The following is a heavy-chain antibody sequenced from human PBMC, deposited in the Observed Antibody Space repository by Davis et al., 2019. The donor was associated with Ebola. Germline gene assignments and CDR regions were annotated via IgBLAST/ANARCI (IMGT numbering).Heavy chain of an antibody. Sequence: SVTVSCKASGYTFTDYYMNWVRQAPRQGLEWMGLIAPSRDFTRFAQKFQGRVTITRDTSASTAYMELSSLRSEDTAVYYCARERVHRGSYYYFDYWGQGTLVTVSS. CDR2: IAPSRDFT. CDR1: GYTFTDYY. D-gene: IGHD1-26*01. V-gene: IGHV1-46*01. J-gene: IGHJ4*02. CDR3: ARERVHRGSYYYFDY.